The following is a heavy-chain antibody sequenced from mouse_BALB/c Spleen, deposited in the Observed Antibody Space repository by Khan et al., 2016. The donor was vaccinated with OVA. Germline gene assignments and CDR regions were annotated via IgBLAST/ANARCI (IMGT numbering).Heavy chain of an antibody. V-gene: IGHV9-3-1*01. Sequence: MQEVQSGPELKKPGETVKISCNAFGYTFTNFGMNWVKQVPGKGLEWMGWINTYTGEPTYADDFKGRFAFSMETSASTAYLQINNLKDEDTATYFCARPPYFSYTVAYWGQGTSVTVSS. CDR2: INTYTGEP. CDR3: ARPPYFSYTVAY. D-gene: IGHD2-10*01. J-gene: IGHJ4*01. CDR1: GYTFTNFG.